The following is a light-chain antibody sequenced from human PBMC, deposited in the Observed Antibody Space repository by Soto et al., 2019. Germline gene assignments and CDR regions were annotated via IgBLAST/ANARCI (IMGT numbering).Light chain of an antibody. CDR3: QQYGSSPPIT. J-gene: IGKJ5*01. CDR1: QSVSSSY. CDR2: GAF. V-gene: IGKV3-20*01. Sequence: EIVLTQSPGTLSLSPGERATLSCRDSQSVSSSYLAWYQQKPGQAPRLLIYGAFSRATGIPDRFSGSGSGTDFTLTISRLEPEDFAVYYCQQYGSSPPITFGQGTRLEIK.